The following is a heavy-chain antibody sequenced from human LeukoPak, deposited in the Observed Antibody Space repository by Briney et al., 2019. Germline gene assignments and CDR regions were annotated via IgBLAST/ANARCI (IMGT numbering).Heavy chain of an antibody. CDR3: AREEASIAAAGWRVGAFDI. CDR2: FDGNAHGT. D-gene: IGHD6-13*01. J-gene: IGHJ3*02. CDR1: GFTFSQFG. V-gene: IGHV3-23*01. Sequence: PGGSLSLSCATSGFTFSQFGMTWVRQPPGKGLEWVASFDGNAHGTYFADSVKGRCTISSDNSKNTVYLQMNSLRAEDTAVYYCAREEASIAAAGWRVGAFDIWGQGTMVTVSS.